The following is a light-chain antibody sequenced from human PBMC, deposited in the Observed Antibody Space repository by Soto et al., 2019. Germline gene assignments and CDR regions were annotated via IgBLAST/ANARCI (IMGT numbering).Light chain of an antibody. CDR3: QQYHNYHPGYFT. V-gene: IGKV3-15*01. J-gene: IGKJ3*01. CDR1: QSVSSN. Sequence: EIVMTQSPATLSVSPGERATLSCRASQSVSSNLAWYQQKPGQAPRLLIYGASTRATGIPARFSGSGSGTYFTDTIISMQSEDFEVYACQQYHNYHPGYFTFGHGTKVDIK. CDR2: GAS.